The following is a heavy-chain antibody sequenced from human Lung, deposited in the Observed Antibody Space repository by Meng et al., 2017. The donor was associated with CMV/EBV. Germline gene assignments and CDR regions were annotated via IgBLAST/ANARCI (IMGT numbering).Heavy chain of an antibody. J-gene: IGHJ6*02. D-gene: IGHD1-1*01. Sequence: SCAASGFTFSYYSMNWVRQAPGKGLEWVSSVSSSSSHIYYSDSVRGRFTISRDNAKNSLYLQMDSLRAGDTGVYYCARTTGVDGMDVWGQGTTVTVSS. CDR2: VSSSSSHI. CDR3: ARTTGVDGMDV. CDR1: GFTFSYYS. V-gene: IGHV3-21*06.